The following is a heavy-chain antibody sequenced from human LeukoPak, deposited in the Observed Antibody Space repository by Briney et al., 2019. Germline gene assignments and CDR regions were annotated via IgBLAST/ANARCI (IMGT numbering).Heavy chain of an antibody. D-gene: IGHD3-9*01. Sequence: GGSLRLSFAASGFPFSSYEMNWVRQAPGKGLEWVSYISSSGSTIYYADSVKGRFTISRDNAKNSLYLQMNSLRAEDTAVYYCAREDFDWLCYWGQGTLVTVSS. CDR1: GFPFSSYE. J-gene: IGHJ4*02. V-gene: IGHV3-48*03. CDR2: ISSSGSTI. CDR3: AREDFDWLCY.